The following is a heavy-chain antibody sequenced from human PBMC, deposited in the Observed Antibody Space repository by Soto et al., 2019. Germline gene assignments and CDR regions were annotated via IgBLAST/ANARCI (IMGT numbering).Heavy chain of an antibody. V-gene: IGHV6-1*01. D-gene: IGHD3-10*01. J-gene: IGHJ4*02. Sequence: SQTLSLTCALSGDSVSSDSAAWNWIRQSPSRGLEWLGRTYYKSKWYNDHAISVKSRMTINPDTSKNQFSLHLNSVTPEDTAVYYCARGKMYGSGSYSVFDFWGQGTLVTVSS. CDR3: ARGKMYGSGSYSVFDF. CDR1: GDSVSSDSAA. CDR2: TYYKSKWYN.